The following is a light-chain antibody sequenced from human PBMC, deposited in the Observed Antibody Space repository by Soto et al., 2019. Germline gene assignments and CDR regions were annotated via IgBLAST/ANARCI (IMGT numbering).Light chain of an antibody. CDR3: CSNAGSYSYA. CDR1: SSDVGGFNS. Sequence: QSALTQPRSVSGSPGQSVTISCTGTSSDVGGFNSVSWYQQHPGKAPKLMINDVNKRPSGVPDRFSGSKSGSTASLTISGLQAEDEADYYCCSNAGSYSYAFATGTKVTVL. J-gene: IGLJ1*01. V-gene: IGLV2-11*01. CDR2: DVN.